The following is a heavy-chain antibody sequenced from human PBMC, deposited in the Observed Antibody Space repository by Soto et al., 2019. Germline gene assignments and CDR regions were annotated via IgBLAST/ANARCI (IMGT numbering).Heavy chain of an antibody. CDR1: GFPFSKYV. CDR2: IWHDGTNE. Sequence: QVQLVESGGGVVQPGRSLRLSCTASGFPFSKYVMHWVRQAPGKGLEWVAVIWHDGTNERYVDSVKGRRTISRDNSKHTLYLDMNNLRVEATAVYSCAREGKDTTGYSLDYWGQGTLVTVSS. CDR3: AREGKDTTGYSLDY. J-gene: IGHJ4*02. D-gene: IGHD2-15*01. V-gene: IGHV3-33*01.